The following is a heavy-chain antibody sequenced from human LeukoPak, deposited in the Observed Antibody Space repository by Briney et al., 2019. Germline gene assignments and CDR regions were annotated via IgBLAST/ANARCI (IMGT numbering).Heavy chain of an antibody. CDR2: IYSDGST. D-gene: IGHD5-18*01. V-gene: IGHV3-53*01. J-gene: IGHJ4*02. Sequence: PGGSLRLSCAASGFTISSNYMSWVRQAPGKGLEWVSVIYSDGSTYYADSVKGRFTISRDNSKNTLYLQMNSLRAEDTAVYYCARDLAAGYNYLDYWGQGTLVTVSS. CDR3: ARDLAAGYNYLDY. CDR1: GFTISSNY.